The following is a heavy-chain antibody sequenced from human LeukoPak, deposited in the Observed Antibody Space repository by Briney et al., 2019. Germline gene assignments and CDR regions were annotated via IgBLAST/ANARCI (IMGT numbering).Heavy chain of an antibody. Sequence: SGGSLRLSCAASGFTFSSYGMHWVRQAPGKGLEWVAVIWYDGSNKYYADSVKGRFTISRDNSKNTLYLQMNSLRAEDTAVYYCARLGGVSDFDHWGQGTLVTVSS. CDR3: ARLGGVSDFDH. D-gene: IGHD3-16*01. CDR1: GFTFSSYG. J-gene: IGHJ4*02. CDR2: IWYDGSNK. V-gene: IGHV3-33*01.